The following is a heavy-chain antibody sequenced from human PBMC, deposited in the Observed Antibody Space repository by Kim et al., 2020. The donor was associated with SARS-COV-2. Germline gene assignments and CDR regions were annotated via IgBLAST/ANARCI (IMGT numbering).Heavy chain of an antibody. CDR3: ARALTDDILTGYYIPPYHYFGLDV. J-gene: IGHJ6*02. CDR1: GASINGYY. D-gene: IGHD3-9*01. V-gene: IGHV4-59*01. Sequence: SETLSLTCAVSGASINGYYWSWIRQPPGKGLEWIGHIYNIGSTNYNPSLKSRVTISVDTSKNLFSLRLSSVTAADTAVYYCARALTDDILTGYYIPPYHYFGLDVGGQGTTVTVSS. CDR2: IYNIGST.